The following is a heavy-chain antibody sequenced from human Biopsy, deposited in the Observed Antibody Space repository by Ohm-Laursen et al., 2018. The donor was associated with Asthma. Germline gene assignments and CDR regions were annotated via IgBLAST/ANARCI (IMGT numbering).Heavy chain of an antibody. CDR1: GYTFNSAG. J-gene: IGHJ6*02. CDR3: ARAVDYSHYYGIDF. D-gene: IGHD3-10*01. Sequence: ATVKISCKTSGYTFNSAGITWVRQAPGQGLEWKGWNSVYNGNTKVAQKLQDRVTMITDTSTSTAYMELRSLRSNETAVYFCARAVDYSHYYGIDFWGQGTTVAVS. CDR2: NSVYNGNT. V-gene: IGHV1-18*01.